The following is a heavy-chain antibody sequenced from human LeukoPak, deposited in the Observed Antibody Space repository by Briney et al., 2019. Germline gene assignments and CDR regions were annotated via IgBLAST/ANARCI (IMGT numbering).Heavy chain of an antibody. V-gene: IGHV4-38-2*01. Sequence: SETLSLTCAVSGYSISSGYYWGWIRQPPGQGLEWIGSIYHSGSTYYNPSLKSRVTISVDTSKNQFSLKLSSVTAADTAVYYCARIYSGSYYVYYFDYWGQGTLVTVSS. J-gene: IGHJ4*02. CDR3: ARIYSGSYYVYYFDY. CDR1: GYSISSGYY. CDR2: IYHSGST. D-gene: IGHD1-26*01.